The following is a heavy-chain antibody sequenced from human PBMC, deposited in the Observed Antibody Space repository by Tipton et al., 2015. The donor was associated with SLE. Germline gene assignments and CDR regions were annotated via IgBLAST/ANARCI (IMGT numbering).Heavy chain of an antibody. Sequence: GLVKPSETLSLTCAVSGGSFNGYSWSWVRQSPGKGLEWIGEISHSRTTNYNPSLKSRVSMSLDTSTNQFSLRLSSVTAADTAVYYCARGVAGYFYYCYLDVWGKGTTVTIPS. V-gene: IGHV4-34*01. CDR2: ISHSRTT. J-gene: IGHJ6*03. CDR3: ARGVAGYFYYCYLDV. CDR1: GGSFNGYS.